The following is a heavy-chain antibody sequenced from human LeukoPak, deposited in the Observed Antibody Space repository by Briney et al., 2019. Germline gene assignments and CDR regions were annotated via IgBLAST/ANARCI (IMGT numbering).Heavy chain of an antibody. Sequence: ASVKVSCKASGYTFTSYDINWVRRATGQGLEWMGWMYPNSGNTGYAQKFQGRVTITRNTSISTAYMELSSLRSEDTAVYYCARGHRLPRYCSSTSCYRGYYFDYWGQGTLVTVSS. CDR1: GYTFTSYD. J-gene: IGHJ4*02. CDR3: ARGHRLPRYCSSTSCYRGYYFDY. D-gene: IGHD2-2*02. CDR2: MYPNSGNT. V-gene: IGHV1-8*03.